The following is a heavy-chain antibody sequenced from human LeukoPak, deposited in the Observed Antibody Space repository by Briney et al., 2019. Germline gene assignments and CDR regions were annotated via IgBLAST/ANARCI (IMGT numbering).Heavy chain of an antibody. Sequence: PGGSLRLSCAASGFSVSSNYLSWVRQAPGKGLEWVSVLYGTGKTYYADSVKGRFTISRDNSKNTLYLQMNSLRAEDTAVYYCAKKKCGRGYCYHPYYFDYWGQGTLVTVSS. D-gene: IGHD2-21*02. J-gene: IGHJ4*02. CDR1: GFSVSSNY. V-gene: IGHV3-66*01. CDR2: LYGTGKT. CDR3: AKKKCGRGYCYHPYYFDY.